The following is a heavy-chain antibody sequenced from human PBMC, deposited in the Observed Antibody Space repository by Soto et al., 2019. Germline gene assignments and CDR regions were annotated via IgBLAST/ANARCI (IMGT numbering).Heavy chain of an antibody. V-gene: IGHV1-69*12. J-gene: IGHJ6*02. CDR2: IMPIFRTP. D-gene: IGHD1-1*01. CDR1: GGTFRNSA. CDR3: ARDNDRPQLGGNYYYILDV. Sequence: QVQLEQSGAEVKKPGSSVKVSCKASGGTFRNSAISWVRQAPGQGLEWLGGIMPIFRTPDYSQKFQGRVTVTADESTSTGYMELLGLRSDDTAVYYCARDNDRPQLGGNYYYILDVWGQGTTVTVSS.